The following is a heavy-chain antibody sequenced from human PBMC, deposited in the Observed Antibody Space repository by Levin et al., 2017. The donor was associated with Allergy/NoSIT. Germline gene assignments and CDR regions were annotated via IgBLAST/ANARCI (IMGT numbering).Heavy chain of an antibody. CDR1: GGSISSYY. V-gene: IGHV4-59*01. CDR2: IYYSGST. J-gene: IGHJ3*02. CDR3: ARGAAAGVWAFDI. Sequence: SETLSFTCTVSGGSISSYYWSWIRQPPGKGLEWIGYIYYSGSTNYNPSLKSRVTISVDTSKNQFSLKLSSVTAADTAVYYCARGAAAGVWAFDIWGQGTMVTVSS. D-gene: IGHD6-13*01.